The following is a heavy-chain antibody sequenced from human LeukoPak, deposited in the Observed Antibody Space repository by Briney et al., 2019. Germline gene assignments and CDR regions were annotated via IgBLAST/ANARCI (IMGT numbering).Heavy chain of an antibody. CDR1: GFTFSDYY. D-gene: IGHD6-13*01. CDR2: ISSSGSTI. CDR3: ASRIAAAGIPSSIWAFDI. Sequence: GGSLRLSCAASGFTFSDYYMSWIRQAPGKGLEWVSYISSSGSTIYYADSVKGRFTISRDNGKNSLYLQMNSLRAEDTAVYYCASRIAAAGIPSSIWAFDIWGQGTMVTVSS. J-gene: IGHJ3*02. V-gene: IGHV3-11*01.